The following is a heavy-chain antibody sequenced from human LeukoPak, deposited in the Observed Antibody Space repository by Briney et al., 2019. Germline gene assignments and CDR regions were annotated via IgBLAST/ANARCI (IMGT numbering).Heavy chain of an antibody. CDR1: GGSISRYY. CDR3: ARGLAYYYDGSGSNWFDP. CDR2: IYYSGST. J-gene: IGHJ5*02. V-gene: IGHV4-59*01. Sequence: SETLSLTCTVSGGSISRYYWSWIRQPPGKGLEWIGYIYYSGSTNYNPSLKSRVTISVDTSKNQFSLKLSSVTAADTAVYYCARGLAYYYDGSGSNWFDPWGQGTLVTVSS. D-gene: IGHD3-22*01.